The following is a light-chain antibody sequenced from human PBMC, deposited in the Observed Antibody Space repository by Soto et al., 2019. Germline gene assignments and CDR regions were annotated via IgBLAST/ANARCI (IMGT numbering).Light chain of an antibody. CDR3: QQYGSSPRDT. J-gene: IGKJ5*01. CDR1: QSVSSSY. Sequence: IVLTQPPGTLSLSPGERATLSCRASQSVSSSYLAWYQQKPGQAPRLLIYGASSRATGIPDRFSGSGSGTDFTLTISRLEPEDFAVYYCQQYGSSPRDTFGQGTRLEIK. V-gene: IGKV3-20*01. CDR2: GAS.